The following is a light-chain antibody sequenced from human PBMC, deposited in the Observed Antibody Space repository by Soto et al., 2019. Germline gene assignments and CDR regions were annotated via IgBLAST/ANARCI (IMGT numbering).Light chain of an antibody. CDR2: GAS. CDR3: QHYRRNTWS. J-gene: IGKJ1*01. CDR1: QSVVTW. Sequence: DIQMTQSPSTLSASVGGRVTITCRASQSVVTWVAWYQQKQGKAPKLXIYGASNLESGVPSRFSGSGSGTEFTLTITTLQPDDFATYFCQHYRRNTWSFGPGTKVDIK. V-gene: IGKV1-5*01.